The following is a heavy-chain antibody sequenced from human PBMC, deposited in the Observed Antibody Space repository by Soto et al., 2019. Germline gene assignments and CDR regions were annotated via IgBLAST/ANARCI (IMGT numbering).Heavy chain of an antibody. CDR2: IYYSGST. CDR3: ARVSDYGDYPYYYYGMDV. CDR1: GGSISSGGYY. Sequence: SETLSLTCTVSGGSISSGGYYWSWLRQHPGKGLEWIGYIYYSGSTYCNPSLKSRVTISVDTSKNQFSLKLSSVTAADTAVYYCARVSDYGDYPYYYYGMDVWGQGTTVTVSS. V-gene: IGHV4-31*03. J-gene: IGHJ6*02. D-gene: IGHD4-17*01.